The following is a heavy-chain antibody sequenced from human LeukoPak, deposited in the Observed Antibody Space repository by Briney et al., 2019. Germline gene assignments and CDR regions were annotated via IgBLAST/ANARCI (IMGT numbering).Heavy chain of an antibody. J-gene: IGHJ4*02. Sequence: GGSLRLSCAASGFTFSSYWMHWVRQAPGKGLVWVSRISSDGSSTSYADSVKGRFTISRDNAKNTLYLQMNSLRAEDTAVYYCARGPITMVRGPPDYWGQGTLVTVSS. CDR2: ISSDGSST. V-gene: IGHV3-74*01. CDR3: ARGPITMVRGPPDY. CDR1: GFTFSSYW. D-gene: IGHD3-10*01.